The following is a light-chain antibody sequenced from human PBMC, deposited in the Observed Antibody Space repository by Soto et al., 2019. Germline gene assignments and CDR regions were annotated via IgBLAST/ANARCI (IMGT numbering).Light chain of an antibody. CDR3: QHYVTSLPT. J-gene: IGKJ1*01. CDR1: QSVTSNY. CDR2: GAS. V-gene: IGKV3-20*01. Sequence: EIVLTQSPGTLSLSPGERATLSCGASQSVTSNYLAWYQQKPGQAPRLLIFGASIRVTGIPDRFIGSGSGTDFTLTISRLEPEDFAVYYCQHYVTSLPTFGQGTKLDIK.